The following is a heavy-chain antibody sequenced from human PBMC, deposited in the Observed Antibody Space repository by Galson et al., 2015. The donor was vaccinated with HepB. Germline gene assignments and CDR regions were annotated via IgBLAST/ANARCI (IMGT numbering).Heavy chain of an antibody. J-gene: IGHJ4*02. CDR2: IYHSGST. V-gene: IGHV4-38-2*01. D-gene: IGHD6-13*01. CDR3: ARAMVESSSWYSRSVANNYYFDY. Sequence: TLPLTCAVSGYSISSGYYWGWIRQPPGKGLEWIGSIYHSGSTYYNPSLKSRVTISVDTSKNQFSLKLSSVTAADTAVYYCARAMVESSSWYSRSVANNYYFDYWGQGTLVTVSS. CDR1: GYSISSGYY.